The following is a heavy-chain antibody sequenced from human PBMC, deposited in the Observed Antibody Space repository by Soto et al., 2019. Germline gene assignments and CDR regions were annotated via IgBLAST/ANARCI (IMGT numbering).Heavy chain of an antibody. Sequence: QVQLQESGAGLVKPSQTLSLTCTVSGGSISSGGYYWSWIRQHPGKGLEWIGYISYSSSTYYNPSLKSRVTISVDTSKNHFSLKLSSVTAADTAVYYCARVCGGDCNNGMDVWGQGTTVTVSS. CDR2: ISYSSST. V-gene: IGHV4-31*03. J-gene: IGHJ6*02. D-gene: IGHD2-21*02. CDR1: GGSISSGGYY. CDR3: ARVCGGDCNNGMDV.